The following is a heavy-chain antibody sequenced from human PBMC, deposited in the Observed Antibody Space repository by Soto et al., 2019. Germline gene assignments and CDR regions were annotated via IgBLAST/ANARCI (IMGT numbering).Heavy chain of an antibody. CDR1: GGSISSYY. Sequence: SETLSLTCTVSGGSISSYYWSWIRQPPGKGLEWIGYIYYSGSTNYNPSLKSRVTISVDASKNQFSLKLSSVTAADTAVYYCARTYDGSGPNSGGYSFDIWGQGTMVTVSS. CDR3: ARTYDGSGPNSGGYSFDI. D-gene: IGHD3-22*01. CDR2: IYYSGST. J-gene: IGHJ3*02. V-gene: IGHV4-59*01.